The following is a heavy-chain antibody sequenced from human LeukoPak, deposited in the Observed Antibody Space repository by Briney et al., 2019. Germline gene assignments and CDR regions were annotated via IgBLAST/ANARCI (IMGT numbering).Heavy chain of an antibody. V-gene: IGHV4-4*09. D-gene: IGHD3-22*01. J-gene: IGHJ4*02. Sequence: SETLSLTCTVSGGSISSYYWSWIRQPPGKGLEWIGYIYTSGSTNYNPSLKSRATISVDTSKNQFSLKLSSVTAADTAVYYCARYTYYYDSSGYSQTYYFDYWGQGTLVTVSS. CDR1: GGSISSYY. CDR3: ARYTYYYDSSGYSQTYYFDY. CDR2: IYTSGST.